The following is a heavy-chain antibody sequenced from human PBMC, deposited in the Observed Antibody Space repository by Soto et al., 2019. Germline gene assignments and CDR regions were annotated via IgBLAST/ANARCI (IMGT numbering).Heavy chain of an antibody. J-gene: IGHJ4*02. CDR2: TYYRSKWNN. Sequence: SQTLSLTCVISGNNVSTNSAGWNWIRQSPSRGLEWLGRTYYRSKWNNDYADSVKGRITVNPDTSKNQFSLQLNSVTPGDTGMYYCARNSWNAPPAFDLWGQGIQVTVSS. D-gene: IGHD1-1*01. CDR3: ARNSWNAPPAFDL. V-gene: IGHV6-1*01. CDR1: GNNVSTNSAG.